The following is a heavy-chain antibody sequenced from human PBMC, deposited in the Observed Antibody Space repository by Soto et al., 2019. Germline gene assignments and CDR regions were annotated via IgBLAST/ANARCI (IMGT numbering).Heavy chain of an antibody. CDR1: GYTFTSYG. V-gene: IGHV1-18*01. D-gene: IGHD2-8*01. J-gene: IGHJ6*02. Sequence: ASVKVSCKASGYTFTSYGFSWVRQAPGQGLEWMGWISASNGNTKYAQKLQGRVTMTTATSTGTAYMELRSLRSDDTATYYCARDSGRYCRDGVCYQGYYYCAMDVWGQGTTVTVSS. CDR2: ISASNGNT. CDR3: ARDSGRYCRDGVCYQGYYYCAMDV.